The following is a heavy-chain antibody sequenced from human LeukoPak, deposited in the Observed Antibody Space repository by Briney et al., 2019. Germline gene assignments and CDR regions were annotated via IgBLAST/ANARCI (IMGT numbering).Heavy chain of an antibody. CDR2: ISSSSSYI. V-gene: IGHV3-21*01. J-gene: IGHJ6*03. CDR3: ARDTMTPYFMDV. Sequence: GGSLRLSCAASGFTFSNYNLNWVRQAPGKGLEWGSSISSSSSYIYYADSVKGRFTVSRDNAKNSLYLQMNSLRAEDTAVYYCARDTMTPYFMDVWGKGTTVTISS. D-gene: IGHD2-2*01. CDR1: GFTFSNYN.